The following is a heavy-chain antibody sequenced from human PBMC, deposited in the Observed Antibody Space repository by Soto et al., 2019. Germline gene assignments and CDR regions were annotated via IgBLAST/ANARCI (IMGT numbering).Heavy chain of an antibody. Sequence: SVKVSCKASGFTFSSSAVQWVRQARGQRLEWIGKIVVGSGNTNYAQKFQERVTITRDMSTSTAYMELSRLRSEDTAFYYCAAFDPGPMGFDPWGQGTLVTSPQ. V-gene: IGHV1-58*01. CDR1: GFTFSSSA. D-gene: IGHD3-9*01. J-gene: IGHJ5*02. CDR3: AAFDPGPMGFDP. CDR2: IVVGSGNT.